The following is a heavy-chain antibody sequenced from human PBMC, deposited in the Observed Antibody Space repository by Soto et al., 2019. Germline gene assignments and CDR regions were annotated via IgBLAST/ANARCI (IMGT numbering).Heavy chain of an antibody. Sequence: GWSLRLSCASSVFTFSNYAMNWVRQAPGKGLEWVSAISNSFSDGNTHYADSVKGRFTISRDNDKNTVFLEMNSLRAEDTAVYYCAKVFSPEGGNYFDYWGQGTLVTV. CDR3: AKVFSPEGGNYFDY. CDR2: ISNSFSDGNT. V-gene: IGHV3-23*01. J-gene: IGHJ4*02. CDR1: VFTFSNYA.